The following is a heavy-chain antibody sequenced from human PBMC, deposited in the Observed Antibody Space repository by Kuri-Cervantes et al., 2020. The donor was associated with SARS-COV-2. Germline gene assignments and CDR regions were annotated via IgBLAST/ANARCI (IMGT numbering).Heavy chain of an antibody. CDR3: ARDSLDWFIPLDY. CDR1: GYTFTSYG. J-gene: IGHJ4*02. Sequence: ASVKVSCKASGYTFTSYGISWVRQAPGQGLEWMGWISAYNGNTKYSQEFQGRVTITRDTSASTAYMELSSLRAEDTAVYYCARDSLDWFIPLDYWGQGTLVTVSS. CDR2: ISAYNGNT. D-gene: IGHD3-9*01. V-gene: IGHV1-18*01.